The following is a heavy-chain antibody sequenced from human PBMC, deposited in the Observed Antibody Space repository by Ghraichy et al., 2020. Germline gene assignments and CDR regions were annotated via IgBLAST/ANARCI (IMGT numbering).Heavy chain of an antibody. D-gene: IGHD1-1*01. V-gene: IGHV3-15*01. CDR3: TTGTRLAD. J-gene: IGHJ4*02. CDR1: GFIFSNAW. CDR2: IKSKTDGGTT. Sequence: GESLNISCAASGFIFSNAWMSWVRQAPGKGLEWVGHIKSKTDGGTTEDAAPVKGRFTISRDDSKNTLYLQMNSLKTEDTAVYYCTTGTRLADWGQGTLVTVSS.